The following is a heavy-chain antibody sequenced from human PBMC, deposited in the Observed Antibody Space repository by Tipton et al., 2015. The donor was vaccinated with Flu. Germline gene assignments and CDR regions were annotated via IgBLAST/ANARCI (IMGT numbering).Heavy chain of an antibody. J-gene: IGHJ5*01. Sequence: TLSLTCNVSGGSVSNIDHYWNWIRQPAGMRPEWIGRIYSSGTTNYNPSLRSRVTLSLDTSKNQFSLNLRSVTAADTAVYYCARNFESWGQGTLVTVSS. CDR2: IYSSGTT. CDR3: ARNFES. V-gene: IGHV4-61*02. CDR1: GGSVSNIDHY.